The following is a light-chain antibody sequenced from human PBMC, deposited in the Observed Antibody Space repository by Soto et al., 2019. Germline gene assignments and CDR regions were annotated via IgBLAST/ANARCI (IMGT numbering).Light chain of an antibody. V-gene: IGLV2-14*03. J-gene: IGLJ1*01. Sequence: QSALTQPASVSESPGQSITISCTGSSSDIGRTYYVSWYQHHPGKAPKLIIFDVANRASGVSSRFSGSKSGNTASLVISGLQPEAEADYYCSAYSSANSLFVFGSGTKLTVL. CDR1: SSDIGRTYY. CDR3: SAYSSANSLFV. CDR2: DVA.